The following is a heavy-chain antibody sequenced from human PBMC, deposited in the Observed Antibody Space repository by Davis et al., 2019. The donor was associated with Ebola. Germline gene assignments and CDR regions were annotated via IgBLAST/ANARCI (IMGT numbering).Heavy chain of an antibody. V-gene: IGHV4-34*01. CDR3: ARSGYSGYDPRINFDY. Sequence: GSLRLSCAVYGGSFSGHYWSWIRQPPGKGLEWIGEITHGGSTNYSPSLKSRVTISLDTSKNQFSLKLNSVTAADTAVYYCARSGYSGYDPRINFDYWGQGTLVTVSS. J-gene: IGHJ4*02. CDR1: GGSFSGHY. CDR2: ITHGGST. D-gene: IGHD5-12*01.